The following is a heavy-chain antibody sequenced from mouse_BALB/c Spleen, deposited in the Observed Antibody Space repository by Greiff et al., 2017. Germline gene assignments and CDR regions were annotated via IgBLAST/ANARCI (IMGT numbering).Heavy chain of an antibody. D-gene: IGHD1-1*01. J-gene: IGHJ2*01. CDR1: GFNITDTY. V-gene: IGHV14-3*02. CDR3: ARGSYESYFDY. Sequence: EVKLMESGAELVKPGASVKLSCTASGFNITDTYMHWVKQRPEQGLEWIGRIDPANGNTKYDPKFQGKATITADTSSNTAYLQLSSLTSEDTAVYYCARGSYESYFDYWGQGTTLTVSS. CDR2: IDPANGNT.